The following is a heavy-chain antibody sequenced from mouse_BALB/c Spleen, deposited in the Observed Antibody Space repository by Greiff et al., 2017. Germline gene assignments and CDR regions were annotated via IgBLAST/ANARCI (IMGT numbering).Heavy chain of an antibody. CDR1: GYTFTSYW. CDR2: INPSTGYT. D-gene: IGHD1-1*01. Sequence: QVQLQQSGAELAKPGASVKMSCKASGYTFTSYWMHWVKPRPGQGLEWIGYINPSTGYTEYNQKFKDKATLTADKSFSTAYMQLSSLTSEDAAVYYCARSGTTVVAEDAMDYWGQGTSVTVSA. J-gene: IGHJ4*01. CDR3: ARSGTTVVAEDAMDY. V-gene: IGHV1-7*01.